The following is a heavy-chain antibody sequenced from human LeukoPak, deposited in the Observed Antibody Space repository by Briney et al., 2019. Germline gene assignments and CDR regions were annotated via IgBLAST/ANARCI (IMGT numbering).Heavy chain of an antibody. V-gene: IGHV1-18*01. Sequence: ASVKVSCKASGYTFTSYGISWVRQAPGQGLEWTGWISAYNGNTNYAQKLQGRVTMTTDTSTSTAYMELRSLRSDDTAVYYCAREADGDYDILTGYYRGAFDPWAREPWSPSPQ. J-gene: IGHJ5*02. CDR2: ISAYNGNT. D-gene: IGHD3-9*01. CDR1: GYTFTSYG. CDR3: AREADGDYDILTGYYRGAFDP.